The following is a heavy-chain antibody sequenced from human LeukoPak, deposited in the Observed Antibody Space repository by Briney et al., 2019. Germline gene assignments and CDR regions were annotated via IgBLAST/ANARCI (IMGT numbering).Heavy chain of an antibody. J-gene: IGHJ4*02. CDR1: GFTFSSYS. Sequence: KTGGSLRLSCAASGFTFSSYSMNWVRQAPGKGLEWVSSISSTSSYIYYADSGKGRFTISRDNAKNSLYLQMNSLRAEDTAVYYCARDHLYGSGSHDYWGQGTLVTVSS. CDR3: ARDHLYGSGSHDY. V-gene: IGHV3-21*01. D-gene: IGHD3-10*01. CDR2: ISSTSSYI.